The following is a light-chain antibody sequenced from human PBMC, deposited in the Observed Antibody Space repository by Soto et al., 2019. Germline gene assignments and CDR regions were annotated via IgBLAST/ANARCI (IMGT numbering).Light chain of an antibody. J-gene: IGKJ1*01. CDR2: AAS. V-gene: IGKV1-5*01. Sequence: DIQMTQSPSTLAASVGDRITITCRASQSISARFAWYQQTPVRAPKLLIYAASSLESGVPSRFSGSGSGTEFTLTISSLQPDDFATYYCQQYNSYSWTFGPGTRVEIK. CDR1: QSISAR. CDR3: QQYNSYSWT.